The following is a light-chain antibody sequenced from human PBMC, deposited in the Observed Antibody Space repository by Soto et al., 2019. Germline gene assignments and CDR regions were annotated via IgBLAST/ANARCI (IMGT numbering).Light chain of an antibody. CDR1: QSVNSN. V-gene: IGKV3-15*01. J-gene: IGKJ2*01. CDR3: QQYKNWPPVT. Sequence: EIVMTQSPATLSVSPGERATLSCRASQSVNSNLVCYQQKPGQAHRLLIYGASTRATGIPARFIGSGSGTEFTLTISSLQSEDFAVYYCQQYKNWPPVTFGQGTKLEIK. CDR2: GAS.